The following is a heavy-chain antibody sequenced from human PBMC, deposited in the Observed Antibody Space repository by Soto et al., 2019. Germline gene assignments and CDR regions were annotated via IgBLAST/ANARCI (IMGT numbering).Heavy chain of an antibody. CDR2: TSNSGST. CDR1: GGSITSSGYY. D-gene: IGHD2-2*01. Sequence: QVQLQESGPGLVKPSQTLSLTCTVSGGSITSSGYYWSWIRQHPGEGLEWIGFTSNSGSTSYNPSLKTRVTISVDTSSNQFSLNLKSVPAADTAVYYCARGGGSTKVDYWGRGTLVTVSP. CDR3: ARGGGSTKVDY. J-gene: IGHJ4*02. V-gene: IGHV4-31*03.